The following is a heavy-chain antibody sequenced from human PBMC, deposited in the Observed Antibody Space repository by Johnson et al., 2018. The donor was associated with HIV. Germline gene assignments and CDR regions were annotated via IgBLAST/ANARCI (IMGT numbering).Heavy chain of an antibody. CDR2: ISWDGGST. D-gene: IGHD3-22*01. CDR1: GFTFDDYT. CDR3: AKDIQMAYYYDSSGYFDAFDI. Sequence: VQLVESGGVVVQPGGSLRLSCAASGFTFDDYTMHWVRQAPGKGLEWVSLISWDGGSTYYADSVKGRFTISRDNSKNSLYLQMNSLRTEDTALYYCAKDIQMAYYYDSSGYFDAFDIWGQGTMVTVSS. V-gene: IGHV3-43*01. J-gene: IGHJ3*02.